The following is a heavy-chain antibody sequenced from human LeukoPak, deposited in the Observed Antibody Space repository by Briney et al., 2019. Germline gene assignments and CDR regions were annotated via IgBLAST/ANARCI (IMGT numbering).Heavy chain of an antibody. D-gene: IGHD5-12*01. CDR3: ARGLLRAGYSGYDCLDY. CDR2: LNPNSGGT. CDR1: GYPFVGYH. V-gene: IGHV1-2*02. Sequence: ASVKVSCKVSGYPFVGYHMHWVRQAPGQGLEWMGWLNPNSGGTNSAEKFQGRVSMTRDTSVSTAYLELNSLRSDDTAVYYCARGLLRAGYSGYDCLDYWGQGTLVTVSS. J-gene: IGHJ4*02.